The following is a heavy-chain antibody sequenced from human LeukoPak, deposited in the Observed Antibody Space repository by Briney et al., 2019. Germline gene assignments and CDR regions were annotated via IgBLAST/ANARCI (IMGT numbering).Heavy chain of an antibody. V-gene: IGHV3-33*01. J-gene: IGHJ4*02. CDR1: GFTFSSYG. Sequence: GGSLRLSCAASGFTFSSYGMHWVRQAPGKGLEWVAVIWYDGSNKYYADSAKGRFTISRDNSKNTLYLQMNSLRAEDTAVYYCAREAPVATYYYDSSGYYPPDYWGQGTLVTVSS. D-gene: IGHD3-22*01. CDR2: IWYDGSNK. CDR3: AREAPVATYYYDSSGYYPPDY.